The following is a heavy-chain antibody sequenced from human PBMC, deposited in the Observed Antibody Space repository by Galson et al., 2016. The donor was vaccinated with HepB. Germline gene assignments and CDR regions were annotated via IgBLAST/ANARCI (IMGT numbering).Heavy chain of an antibody. CDR2: ISDSGDST. V-gene: IGHV3-23*01. CDR3: AKSATVIDGIDD. J-gene: IGHJ4*02. D-gene: IGHD4-17*01. CDR1: GFTFSSYA. Sequence: SLRLSCAASGFTFSSYAMSWVRQAPGKGLEWVSAISDSGDSTYYADSVQGRFSISRDDSKNTLYLQMNSLRAEDTALYYRAKSATVIDGIDDWGQGTLVTVSS.